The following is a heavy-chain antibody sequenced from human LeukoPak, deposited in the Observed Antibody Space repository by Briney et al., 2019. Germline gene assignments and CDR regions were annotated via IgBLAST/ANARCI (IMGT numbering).Heavy chain of an antibody. D-gene: IGHD6-13*01. CDR2: IKPDGTTK. J-gene: IGHJ4*02. Sequence: GGSLRLSCAASGFPFSSYSMTWVRQAPGKGLEWVANIKPDGTTKFYVDSVKGRFTISRDNALNPLYLQMNSLRAEDTAIYYCARSIPYGTTWYGRSDYWGQGTLVTVSS. V-gene: IGHV3-7*03. CDR1: GFPFSSYS. CDR3: ARSIPYGTTWYGRSDY.